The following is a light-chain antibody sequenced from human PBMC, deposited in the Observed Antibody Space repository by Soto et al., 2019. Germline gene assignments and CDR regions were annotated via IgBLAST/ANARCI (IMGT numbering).Light chain of an antibody. Sequence: QLVLTQPPSASGTPGQRVTISCSGSSSNLGSSYVYWYQQLPGTAPKLLIFSNNQRPSGVPDRFSGSKSATSASLAISGLRSEDEADYYCAAWDGSLSSWVFGGGTQLTVL. J-gene: IGLJ3*02. V-gene: IGLV1-47*01. CDR1: SSNLGSSY. CDR2: SNN. CDR3: AAWDGSLSSWV.